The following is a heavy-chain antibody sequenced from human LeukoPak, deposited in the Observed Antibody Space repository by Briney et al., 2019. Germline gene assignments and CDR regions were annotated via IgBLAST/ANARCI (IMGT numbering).Heavy chain of an antibody. D-gene: IGHD3-10*01. V-gene: IGHV3-23*01. CDR2: LSGSGGST. J-gene: IGHJ4*02. CDR3: AKGSITMVRGVTSFDY. Sequence: GGSLRLSCEASGFTFSSYALSWVRQAPGKGLEWVSALSGSGGSTYYADSVKGRFAISRDNSKNTLYLQMNSLRAEDTAVYYCAKGSITMVRGVTSFDYWGQGTLVTDSS. CDR1: GFTFSSYA.